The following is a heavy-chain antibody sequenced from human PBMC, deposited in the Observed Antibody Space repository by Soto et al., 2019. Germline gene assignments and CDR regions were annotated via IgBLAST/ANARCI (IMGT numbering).Heavy chain of an antibody. D-gene: IGHD4-17*01. CDR3: ASPIDYGGSYYYGMDV. CDR1: GFTVSSNY. V-gene: IGHV3-53*01. Sequence: ESGGGLIQPGGSLRLSCAASGFTVSSNYMSWVRQAPGKGLEWVSVIYSGGSTYYADSMKGRFTISRDNSKNTLYLQMNSLRAEDTAVYYCASPIDYGGSYYYGMDVWGQGTTVTVSS. J-gene: IGHJ6*02. CDR2: IYSGGST.